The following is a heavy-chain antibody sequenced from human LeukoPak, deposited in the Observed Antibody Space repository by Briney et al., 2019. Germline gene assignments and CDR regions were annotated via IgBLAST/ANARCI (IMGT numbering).Heavy chain of an antibody. V-gene: IGHV3-7*01. J-gene: IGHJ4*02. CDR1: GFTFSTYW. Sequence: GGSLRLSCAASGFTFSTYWMNWYRQAPGKGPEWVGNINQDASEINYVDSVRSRFTISRDNAKNSLHLQMNSLRAEDTAVYYCATDRDNSDWQKRFDSWGQGTLVTVSS. CDR3: ATDRDNSDWQKRFDS. D-gene: IGHD2-21*02. CDR2: INQDASEI.